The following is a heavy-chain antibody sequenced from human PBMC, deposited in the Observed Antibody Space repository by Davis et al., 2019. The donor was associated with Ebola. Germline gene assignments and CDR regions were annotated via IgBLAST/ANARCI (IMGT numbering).Heavy chain of an antibody. CDR3: ARDLLDILTGYYPYYYYGMDV. CDR2: IIPIFGTA. Sequence: SVKVSCKASGGTFSSYAISWVRQAPGQGLEWMGGIIPIFGTANYAQKFQGRVTITADESTSTAYMELSSLRSEDTAVYYCARDLLDILTGYYPYYYYGMDVWGQGTTVTVSS. V-gene: IGHV1-69*13. CDR1: GGTFSSYA. J-gene: IGHJ6*02. D-gene: IGHD3-9*01.